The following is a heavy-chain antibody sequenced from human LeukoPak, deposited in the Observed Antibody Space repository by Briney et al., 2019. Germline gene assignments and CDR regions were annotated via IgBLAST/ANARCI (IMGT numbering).Heavy chain of an antibody. CDR3: ARGEPGSYYAPFDY. V-gene: IGHV3-53*01. Sequence: GGSLRLSCSASGFTVSSNYMSWVRQAPGKGLEGVSVIYSGGSTYYAHSVKGRFTITRHNSKNPLYLQMNSLRAEDTAVYYCARGEPGSYYAPFDYWGQGTLVTVSS. CDR2: IYSGGST. J-gene: IGHJ4*02. D-gene: IGHD1-26*01. CDR1: GFTVSSNY.